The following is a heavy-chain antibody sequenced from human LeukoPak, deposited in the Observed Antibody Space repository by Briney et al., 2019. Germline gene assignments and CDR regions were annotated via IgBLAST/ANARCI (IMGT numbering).Heavy chain of an antibody. CDR2: INPNSGGT. CDR3: ARRLRSGIAVAGRTVDD. V-gene: IGHV1-2*02. CDR1: GYTFTGYY. J-gene: IGHJ4*02. Sequence: ASVKVSCKASGYTFTGYYMHWVRQSPGQGLEWMGWINPNSGGTNYAQKFQGRVTMTRDTSISTAYMELSRLRSDDTAVYYCARRLRSGIAVAGRTVDDWGQGTLVTVSS. D-gene: IGHD6-19*01.